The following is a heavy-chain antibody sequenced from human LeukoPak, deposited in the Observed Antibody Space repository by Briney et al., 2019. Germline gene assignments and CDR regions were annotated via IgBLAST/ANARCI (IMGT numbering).Heavy chain of an antibody. Sequence: PGGSLRLSCAASGFTFSNYWMHWVRQAPGKGLVWVSRINTDGSSTSYADSVKGRFTISRDNAKNTLYLQMNSLRAEDTAVYYCARGRGEYYYDSSGFGGYWGQGTLVTVSS. J-gene: IGHJ4*02. D-gene: IGHD3-22*01. CDR3: ARGRGEYYYDSSGFGGY. V-gene: IGHV3-74*01. CDR1: GFTFSNYW. CDR2: INTDGSST.